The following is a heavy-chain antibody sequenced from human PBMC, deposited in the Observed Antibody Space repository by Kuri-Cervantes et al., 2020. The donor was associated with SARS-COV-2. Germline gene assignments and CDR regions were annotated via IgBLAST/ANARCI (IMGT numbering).Heavy chain of an antibody. CDR3: ARGSYYYHYYYMDV. CDR2: ISGYNGNT. CDR1: GCTFTNYG. Sequence: ASVKVSCKASGCTFTNYGIAWVRQAPGQGLEWMGWISGYNGNTKFAQKLQGRVTMTTDTSTNTAYLEVRSLRSDDTAVYYCARGSYYYHYYYMDVWGKGTTVTGSS. J-gene: IGHJ6*03. V-gene: IGHV1-18*01.